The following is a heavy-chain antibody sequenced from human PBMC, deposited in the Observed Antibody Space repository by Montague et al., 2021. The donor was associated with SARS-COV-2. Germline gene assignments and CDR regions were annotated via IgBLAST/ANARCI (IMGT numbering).Heavy chain of an antibody. V-gene: IGHV3-21*01. J-gene: IGHJ3*02. Sequence: SLRLSCAASGFTFSKYSMNRVRQAPGKGLEWASSISTSSLHIYYXASXKGRFTISRANAKNSLFLQMDSLRAEDTAVYYCARALSASYSVGGDSFDIWGQGTMVTGSS. CDR2: ISTSSLHI. CDR1: GFTFSKYS. D-gene: IGHD5/OR15-5a*01. CDR3: ARALSASYSVGGDSFDI.